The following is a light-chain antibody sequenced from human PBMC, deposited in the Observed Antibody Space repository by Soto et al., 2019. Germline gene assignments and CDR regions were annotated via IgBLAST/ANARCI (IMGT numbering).Light chain of an antibody. Sequence: QAVLTQPASVSGSPGQGTASSCTETSRNVGGYNYVSWYQQHPGKAPKLMIYEVSNRPSGVSNRFSGSKSGNTASLTISGLRAEDEDDYYCSSYPSSSTLHVFGTGTKVTVL. V-gene: IGLV2-14*01. CDR1: SRNVGGYNY. CDR2: EVS. J-gene: IGLJ1*01. CDR3: SSYPSSSTLHV.